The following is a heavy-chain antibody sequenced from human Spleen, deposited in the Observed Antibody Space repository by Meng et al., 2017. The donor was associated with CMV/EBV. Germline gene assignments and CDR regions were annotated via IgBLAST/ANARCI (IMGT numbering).Heavy chain of an antibody. CDR2: IYSGGTS. J-gene: IGHJ6*02. V-gene: IGHV3-66*02. CDR3: ARDESLVGYSYGQHYYYGMDV. D-gene: IGHD5-18*01. Sequence: GESLKISCAASGFTVSTNYMSWVRQAPGKGLEWVAIIYSGGTSYYADSVKGRFTISRDNSKNTLYLQMNSLRAEDTAVYYCARDESLVGYSYGQHYYYGMDVWVQGTTVTVS. CDR1: GFTVSTNY.